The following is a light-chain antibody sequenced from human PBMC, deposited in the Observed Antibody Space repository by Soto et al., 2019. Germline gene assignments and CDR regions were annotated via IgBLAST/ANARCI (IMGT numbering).Light chain of an antibody. CDR1: QSVSSSY. V-gene: IGKV3-20*01. CDR2: DAS. Sequence: EIVLTQSPGTLSLSPGERATLSCRASQSVSSSYLAWYQQKPGQAPRLLIYDASRATGIPDRFSASGSGTDFTLTITRLEPEHFAVYYCQHYGTSALFGPGTKVEI. CDR3: QHYGTSAL. J-gene: IGKJ3*01.